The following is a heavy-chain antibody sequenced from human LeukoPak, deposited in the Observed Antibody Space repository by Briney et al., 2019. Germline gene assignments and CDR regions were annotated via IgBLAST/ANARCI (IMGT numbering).Heavy chain of an antibody. J-gene: IGHJ5*02. CDR2: MNPNSGNT. D-gene: IGHD3-3*01. V-gene: IGHV1-8*01. CDR3: ARGLRFLEWLRQGNWFDP. Sequence: ASVKVSCKASGYTFTSYDINWVRQATGQGLEWMGWMNPNSGNTGYAQKFQGRVTMTRNTSISTAYMELSSLRSEDTAVNYCARGLRFLEWLRQGNWFDPWGQGTLVTVSS. CDR1: GYTFTSYD.